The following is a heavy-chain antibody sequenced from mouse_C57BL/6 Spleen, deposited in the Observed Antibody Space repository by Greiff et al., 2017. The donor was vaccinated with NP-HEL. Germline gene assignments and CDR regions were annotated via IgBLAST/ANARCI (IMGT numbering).Heavy chain of an antibody. V-gene: IGHV1-80*01. Sequence: VQLHQSGAELVKPGASVKISCKASAYAFSTYWMNWVNQRPGKGLEWIGQIYPGVGNTNSNGKLKGKATLTADKSASTAYMQLSSLTSEDSAVYFCARWANWASMDYWGQGTSVTVSS. J-gene: IGHJ4*01. D-gene: IGHD4-1*02. CDR3: ARWANWASMDY. CDR2: IYPGVGNT. CDR1: AYAFSTYW.